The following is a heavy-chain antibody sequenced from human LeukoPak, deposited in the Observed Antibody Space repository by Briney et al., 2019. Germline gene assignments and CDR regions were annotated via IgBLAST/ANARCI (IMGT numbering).Heavy chain of an antibody. Sequence: PSETLSLTCAVSGGSISSSNWWSWVRQPPGKGLEWIGEIYHSGSTNYNPSLKSRVTISVDKSKNQFSLKLSSVTAADTAVYYCARHGSGGYYYKAFDIWGQGTMVTVSS. J-gene: IGHJ3*02. CDR2: IYHSGST. D-gene: IGHD3-22*01. V-gene: IGHV4-4*02. CDR3: ARHGSGGYYYKAFDI. CDR1: GGSISSSNW.